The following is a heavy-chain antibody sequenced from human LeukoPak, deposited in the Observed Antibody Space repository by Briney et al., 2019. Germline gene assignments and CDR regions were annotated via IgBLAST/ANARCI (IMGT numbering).Heavy chain of an antibody. D-gene: IGHD3-10*01. V-gene: IGHV1-69*05. Sequence: GSSVKVSCKASGGTFSSYAISWVRQAPGQGLEWMGGIIPIFGTANYAQKFQGRVTNTTDESTSTAYMELSSLRSEGTAVYYCARAGVLLWFGELKPIDYWGQGTLVTVSS. CDR2: IIPIFGTA. CDR3: ARAGVLLWFGELKPIDY. J-gene: IGHJ4*02. CDR1: GGTFSSYA.